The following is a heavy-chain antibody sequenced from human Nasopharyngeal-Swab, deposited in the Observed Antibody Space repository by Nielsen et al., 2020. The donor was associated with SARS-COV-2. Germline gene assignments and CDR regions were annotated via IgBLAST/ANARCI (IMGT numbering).Heavy chain of an antibody. D-gene: IGHD6-13*01. CDR1: GGSISSGGYY. Sequence: LSLTCTVSGGSISSGGYYWSWIRQHPGKGLEWIGYIYYSGSTYYNPSLKSRATISVDTSKNQFSLKLSSVTAADTAVYYCARLNGIAAAGTGWFDPWGQGTLVTVSS. CDR3: ARLNGIAAAGTGWFDP. CDR2: IYYSGST. J-gene: IGHJ5*02. V-gene: IGHV4-31*03.